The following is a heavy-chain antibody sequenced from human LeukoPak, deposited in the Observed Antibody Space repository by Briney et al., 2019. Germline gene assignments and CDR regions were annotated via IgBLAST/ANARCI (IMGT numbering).Heavy chain of an antibody. CDR1: GGSFSGYY. Sequence: PSETLSLTCAVYGGSFSGYYWSWIRQPPGKGLEWIGEINHSGSTNYNPSLKSRVTISVDTSKNQFSLKLSSVTAADTAVYYCARVEMAARHFDYWGQGILVTVSS. V-gene: IGHV4-34*01. CDR2: INHSGST. D-gene: IGHD6-6*01. J-gene: IGHJ4*02. CDR3: ARVEMAARHFDY.